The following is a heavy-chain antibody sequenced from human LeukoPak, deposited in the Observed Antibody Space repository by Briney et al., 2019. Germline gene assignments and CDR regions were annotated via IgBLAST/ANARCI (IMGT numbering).Heavy chain of an antibody. CDR3: ARGSRELYYFDY. CDR1: GGSISSYY. V-gene: IGHV4-59*01. D-gene: IGHD1-7*01. Sequence: SETLSLTCTVSGGSISSYYWSWIRQPPGKGLEWIGYVYYSGSTKYNPSLKSRVTISVDASKTQFSLKLNSVTAADTAVYYCARGSRELYYFDYWGQGTLVTVSS. CDR2: VYYSGST. J-gene: IGHJ4*02.